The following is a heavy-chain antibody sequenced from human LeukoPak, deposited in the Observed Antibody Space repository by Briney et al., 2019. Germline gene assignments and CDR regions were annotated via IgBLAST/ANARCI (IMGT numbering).Heavy chain of an antibody. D-gene: IGHD3-22*01. CDR3: TTTYYFDRSGYSYFDY. J-gene: IGHJ4*02. CDR1: GFIFSNAW. Sequence: GGSLRLSCAASGFIFSNAWMNWVRQAPGKGLEWVGRIKSKTGYGTIDYAAPVKGRFTISRDDSKNALYLEMNSLKTEDTAVYYCTTTYYFDRSGYSYFDYWGQGTLVTVSS. CDR2: IKSKTGYGTI. V-gene: IGHV3-15*07.